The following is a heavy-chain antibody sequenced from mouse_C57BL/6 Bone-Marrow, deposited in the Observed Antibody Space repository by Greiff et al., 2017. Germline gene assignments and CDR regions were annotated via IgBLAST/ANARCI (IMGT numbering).Heavy chain of an antibody. CDR2: IDPETGGT. Sequence: QVQLQQSGAELVRPGASVTLSCKASGFTFTDYEMHWVKQTPVHGLEWIGAIDPETGGTAYNQKFKGKAILTADKSSSTAYMELRSLTSEDSAVYYCTRHGSSYDGYFDVWGTGTTVTVSS. CDR1: GFTFTDYE. CDR3: TRHGSSYDGYFDV. V-gene: IGHV1-15*01. D-gene: IGHD1-1*01. J-gene: IGHJ1*03.